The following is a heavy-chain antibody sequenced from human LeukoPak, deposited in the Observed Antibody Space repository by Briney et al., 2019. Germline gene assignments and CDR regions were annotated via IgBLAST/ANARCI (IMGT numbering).Heavy chain of an antibody. D-gene: IGHD3-16*01. J-gene: IGHJ5*02. CDR1: GFTFSSYE. Sequence: GRPLRLSCAASGFTFSSYEMNWVRQAPGKGLEWVSYISSSGSTIYYADSVKGRFTISRDNAKNSLYLQMNSLRAEDTAVYYCARVGLQYNWFDPWGQGTLVTVSS. CDR2: ISSSGSTI. V-gene: IGHV3-48*03. CDR3: ARVGLQYNWFDP.